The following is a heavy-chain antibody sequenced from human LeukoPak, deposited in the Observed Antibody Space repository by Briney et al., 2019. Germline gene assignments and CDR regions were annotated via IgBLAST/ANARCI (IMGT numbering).Heavy chain of an antibody. V-gene: IGHV4-4*07. J-gene: IGHJ5*02. CDR1: GGSISSYY. CDR3: AREHGIQLWLRFWFDP. CDR2: FYTSGST. Sequence: SETLSLTCTVSGGSISSYYWSWIRQPAGKGLEWIGRFYTSGSTNYNPSLKSRVTMSVDTSKNQFSLKLSSVTAADTAVYYCAREHGIQLWLRFWFDPWGQGTLVTVSS. D-gene: IGHD5-18*01.